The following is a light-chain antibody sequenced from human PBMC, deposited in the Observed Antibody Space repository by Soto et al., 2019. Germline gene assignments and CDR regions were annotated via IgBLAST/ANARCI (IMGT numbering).Light chain of an antibody. V-gene: IGKV3-20*01. Sequence: QSPATLSSSTGERATLPCRASQSVSSYLAWYQQKPGQAPRLLIYGVSSRATGIPDRFSGSGSGTDFTLTITRLEPEDFAVYYCQHYGYSLWTFGQGTKVDI. CDR2: GVS. CDR3: QHYGYSLWT. CDR1: QSVSSY. J-gene: IGKJ1*01.